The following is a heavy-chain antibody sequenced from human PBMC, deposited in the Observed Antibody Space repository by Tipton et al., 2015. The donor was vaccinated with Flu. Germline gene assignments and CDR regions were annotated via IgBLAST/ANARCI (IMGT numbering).Heavy chain of an antibody. D-gene: IGHD3-22*01. CDR2: INPSGGSP. V-gene: IGHV1-46*01. J-gene: IGHJ4*02. CDR3: ARDQSLGGSSGYIYGAEFSFGD. Sequence: QLVQSGAEVKKPGASVKVSCKASGYTFTSYYMHWLRQAPGQGLEWMGIINPSGGSPSSAQMFQGRVTMTRDTSTSTVYMELSSLRSEYSAVYYCARDQSLGGSSGYIYGAEFSFGDWGQGTLVTVSS. CDR1: GYTFTSYY.